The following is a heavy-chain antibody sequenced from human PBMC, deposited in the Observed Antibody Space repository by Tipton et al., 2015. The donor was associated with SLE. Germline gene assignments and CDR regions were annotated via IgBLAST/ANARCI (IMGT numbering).Heavy chain of an antibody. CDR2: INHSGST. Sequence: GLVKPSETLSLTCAVYGGSFSGYYWSWIRQPPGKGLEWIGEINHSGSTNYNPSLKSRVTISVDTSKNQVSLRLTSLTAADTAVYYCAREAVDKDGALDIWGQGTTVIVSS. V-gene: IGHV4-34*01. J-gene: IGHJ3*02. D-gene: IGHD5-24*01. CDR3: AREAVDKDGALDI. CDR1: GGSFSGYY.